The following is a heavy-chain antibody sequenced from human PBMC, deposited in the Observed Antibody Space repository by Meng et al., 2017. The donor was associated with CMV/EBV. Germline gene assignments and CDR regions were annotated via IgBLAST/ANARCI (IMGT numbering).Heavy chain of an antibody. J-gene: IGHJ4*02. CDR2: INWNGGET. CDR3: ARAQSGSYAPTPFDY. D-gene: IGHD1-26*01. CDR1: GFTFDDYG. Sequence: GGSLRLSCAASGFTFDDYGMSWVRQAPGKGLEWVSGINWNGGETGYADSVKGRFTISRDNAKNSLYLQMNNLRAEDTALYYCARAQSGSYAPTPFDYWGQGTLVTVSS. V-gene: IGHV3-20*04.